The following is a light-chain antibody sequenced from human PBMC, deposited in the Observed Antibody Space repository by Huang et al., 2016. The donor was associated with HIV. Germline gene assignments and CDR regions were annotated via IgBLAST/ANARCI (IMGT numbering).Light chain of an antibody. V-gene: IGKV3-15*01. CDR1: QSVNSK. Sequence: EIVMTQSPATLSLSPGESATLSCRASQSVNSKLAWSQQKPGQAPRLLIYGASTRATGVPGRFSGSGSGTEFTLTISSLQSEDFAVYYCQQYSKWPPNTFGQGTKLESK. CDR3: QQYSKWPPNT. CDR2: GAS. J-gene: IGKJ2*01.